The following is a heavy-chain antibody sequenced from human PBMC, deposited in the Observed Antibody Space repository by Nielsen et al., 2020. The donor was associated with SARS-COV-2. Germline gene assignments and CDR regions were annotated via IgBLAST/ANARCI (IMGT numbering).Heavy chain of an antibody. V-gene: IGHV3-33*05. D-gene: IGHD2-2*01. CDR1: GFTFSSYG. CDR2: ISYDGSNK. CDR3: ARGLVGPGYYYYGMDV. J-gene: IGHJ6*02. Sequence: GESLKISCAASGFTFSSYGMHWVRQAPGKGLEWVAVISYDGSNKYYADSVKGRFTISRDNSKDTLYLQMNSLRAEDTAVYYCARGLVGPGYYYYGMDVWGQGTTVTVSS.